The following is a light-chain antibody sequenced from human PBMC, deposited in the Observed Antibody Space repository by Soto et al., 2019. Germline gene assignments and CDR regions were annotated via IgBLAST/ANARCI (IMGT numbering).Light chain of an antibody. V-gene: IGLV2-14*01. CDR1: SSDVGGYNY. Sequence: QSALTQPASVSGSPGQSITISCTGTSSDVGGYNYVSWYQQYPGKAPKLMISEVNNRPSGVSNRFSGSKSGNTASLTISGLQAEDEADYYCSSYTSSSTLYVFGTGTKLTVL. J-gene: IGLJ1*01. CDR3: SSYTSSSTLYV. CDR2: EVN.